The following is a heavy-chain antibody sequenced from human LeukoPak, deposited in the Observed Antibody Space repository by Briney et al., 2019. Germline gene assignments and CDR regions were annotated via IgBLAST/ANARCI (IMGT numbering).Heavy chain of an antibody. CDR2: IKSKTDGGTT. D-gene: IGHD5-12*01. V-gene: IGHV3-15*01. Sequence: GGSLRLSCAASGSTFSNAWMSWVRQAPGKGLEWVGRIKSKTDGGTTDYAAPVKGRFTISRDDSKNTLYLQMNSLKTEDTAVYYCTTDRGYDYYFDYWGQGTLVTVSS. CDR1: GSTFSNAW. CDR3: TTDRGYDYYFDY. J-gene: IGHJ4*02.